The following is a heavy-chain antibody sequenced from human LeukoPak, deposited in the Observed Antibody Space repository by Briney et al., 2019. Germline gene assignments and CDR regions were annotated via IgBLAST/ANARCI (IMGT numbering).Heavy chain of an antibody. J-gene: IGHJ6*03. D-gene: IGHD6-13*01. CDR3: AREAGDYYYYYMDV. CDR2: ISGRDDST. V-gene: IGHV3-23*01. Sequence: PGGSLRLSCAASGFTFSSYAMSWVRQAPGKGLEWVSAISGRDDSTYYADSVKGRFTISRDNSKNTLYLQMNSLRAEDTAVYYCAREAGDYYYYYMDVWGKGTTVTVSS. CDR1: GFTFSSYA.